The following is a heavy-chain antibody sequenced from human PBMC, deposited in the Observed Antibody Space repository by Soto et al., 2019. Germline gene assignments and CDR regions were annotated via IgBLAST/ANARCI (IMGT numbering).Heavy chain of an antibody. CDR1: GGSISNSY. CDR3: ARDFVVGGPTINYYYGMDV. J-gene: IGHJ6*02. CDR2: IYSSGST. V-gene: IGHV4-59*12. Sequence: PSETLSLTCTVSGGSISNSYWSWIRQSPGKGLEWIGYIYSSGSTNYNPSLKSRVTISVDNSKNTLYLQMNSLGAEDTAVYYCARDFVVGGPTINYYYGMDVWGQGTTVTVSS. D-gene: IGHD1-26*01.